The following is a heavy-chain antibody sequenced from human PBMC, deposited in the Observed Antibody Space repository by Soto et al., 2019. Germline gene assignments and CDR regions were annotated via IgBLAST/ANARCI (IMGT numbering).Heavy chain of an antibody. CDR3: ARTSRFDY. V-gene: IGHV4-34*02. J-gene: IGHJ4*02. Sequence: QVQLQQWGAGLLKPSETLSLTCAVYGGSFSSYYWSWIRQPPGKGLEWMGEINHSGSTNYNPSLKSRVTISVDVSKSQFSLKLSSVTAADTAVYYCARTSRFDYWGQGTLVTVSS. D-gene: IGHD6-6*01. CDR2: INHSGST. CDR1: GGSFSSYY.